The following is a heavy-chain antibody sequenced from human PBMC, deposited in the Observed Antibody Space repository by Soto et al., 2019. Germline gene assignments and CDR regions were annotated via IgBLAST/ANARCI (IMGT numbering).Heavy chain of an antibody. V-gene: IGHV3-21*06. Sequence: GGSLRLSCAASGFTFRSYSMNWVRQAPGKGLEWVSLISPSGSDIYYADSVQGRFTISRDNAKNSLFLEMNSLRAEDTALYYGARGTPRNALRSFDWPRLDSWGQGTLVTVSS. D-gene: IGHD3-9*01. J-gene: IGHJ4*02. CDR2: ISPSGSDI. CDR1: GFTFRSYS. CDR3: ARGTPRNALRSFDWPRLDS.